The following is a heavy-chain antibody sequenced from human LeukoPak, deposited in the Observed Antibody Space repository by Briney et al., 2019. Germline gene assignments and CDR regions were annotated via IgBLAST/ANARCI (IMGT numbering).Heavy chain of an antibody. V-gene: IGHV3-23*01. D-gene: IGHD3-22*01. Sequence: GGSLRLSCAASGLAFSGSAIHWVRQAPGKGLEWVSAISGSGGSTYYADSVKGRFTISRDNSKNTLYLQMNSLRAEDTAVYYCAKDTGGTYYYDSSGYYFDYWGQGTLVTVSS. J-gene: IGHJ4*02. CDR1: GLAFSGSA. CDR2: ISGSGGST. CDR3: AKDTGGTYYYDSSGYYFDY.